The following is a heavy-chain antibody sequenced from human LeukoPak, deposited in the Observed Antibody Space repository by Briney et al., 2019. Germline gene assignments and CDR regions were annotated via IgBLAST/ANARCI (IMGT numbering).Heavy chain of an antibody. CDR3: ARGDPYYYGSGSYYYYYMDV. V-gene: IGHV1-18*04. D-gene: IGHD3-10*01. J-gene: IGHJ6*03. Sequence: ASVKVSCKASGYTFTSYYMHWVRQAPGQGLEWMGWISAYNGNTNYAQKLQGRVTMTTDTSTSTAYMELRSLRSDDTAVYYCARGDPYYYGSGSYYYYYMDVWGKGTTVTISS. CDR2: ISAYNGNT. CDR1: GYTFTSYY.